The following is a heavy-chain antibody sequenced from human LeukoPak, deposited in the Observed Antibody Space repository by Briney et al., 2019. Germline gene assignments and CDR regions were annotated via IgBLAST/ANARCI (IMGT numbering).Heavy chain of an antibody. V-gene: IGHV4-4*07. CDR1: GGSMRSYY. J-gene: IGHJ4*02. D-gene: IGHD1-26*01. CDR3: GRDGYTASYYSLDF. CDR2: IYTTGTT. Sequence: SSETLSLTCTVSGGSMRSYYWSWIRQAAGKGLESIVRIYTTGTTNYDPSLKSRVTMSVDMSKNQFSLRLRSVTAADTAVYFCGRDGYTASYYSLDFWGPGIQVIVSS.